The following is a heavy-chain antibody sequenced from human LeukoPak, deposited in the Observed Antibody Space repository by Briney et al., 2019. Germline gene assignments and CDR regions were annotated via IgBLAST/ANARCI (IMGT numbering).Heavy chain of an antibody. V-gene: IGHV1-18*01. CDR3: ARDLRDGYNPDRDY. Sequence: ASVKVSCKASGYTFTSYGISWVRQAPGQGLEWMGWISAYNGNTNYAQKLQGRVTMTTDTSTSTAYMELRNLRSDDTAVYYCARDLRDGYNPDRDYWGQGTLVTVSS. D-gene: IGHD5-24*01. CDR1: GYTFTSYG. CDR2: ISAYNGNT. J-gene: IGHJ4*02.